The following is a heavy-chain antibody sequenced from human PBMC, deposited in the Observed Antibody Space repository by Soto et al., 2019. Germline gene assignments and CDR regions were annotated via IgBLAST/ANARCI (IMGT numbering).Heavy chain of an antibody. J-gene: IGHJ6*02. CDR2: ISYDESNK. CDR3: ARGGLRLKKPELYYGMDF. V-gene: IGHV3-30-3*01. Sequence: GGSLRLSCAASGFTFSSYAMHWVRQAPDKGLEWVAVISYDESNKYYADSVKGRFTISRDNSKNTLYLQMSGLRAEDTAVYYCARGGLRLKKPELYYGMDFWGRGTTGTV. D-gene: IGHD5-12*01. CDR1: GFTFSSYA.